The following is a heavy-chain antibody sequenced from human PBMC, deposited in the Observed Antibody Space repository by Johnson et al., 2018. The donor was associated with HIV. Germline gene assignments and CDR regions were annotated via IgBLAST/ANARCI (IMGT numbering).Heavy chain of an antibody. D-gene: IGHD6-25*01. CDR3: AKGGIDAVDI. V-gene: IGHV3-30*18. CDR2: ISYDGSNE. J-gene: IGHJ3*02. CDR1: GFTFRSYG. Sequence: QVQLVESGGGVVQPGRSLRLSCAVSGFTFRSYGVHWVRQAPGKGLEWVAVISYDGSNEYYADSVKGRFTISRDNSKNTVYLEMNSLRAEYTAVYYCAKGGIDAVDIWGQGTMVTVSS.